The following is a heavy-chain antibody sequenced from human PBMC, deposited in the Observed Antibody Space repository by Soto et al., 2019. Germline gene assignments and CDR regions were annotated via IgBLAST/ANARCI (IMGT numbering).Heavy chain of an antibody. Sequence: GGSLRLSCAASGFTFSSYWMSWVRQAPGKGLEWVANIKQDGSEKYYVDSVKGRFTISRDNAKNSLYLQMNSLRAEDTAVYYCASGFGEFIRGDDAFDIWGQGTMVTVSS. CDR3: ASGFGEFIRGDDAFDI. CDR1: GFTFSSYW. CDR2: IKQDGSEK. V-gene: IGHV3-7*05. D-gene: IGHD3-10*01. J-gene: IGHJ3*02.